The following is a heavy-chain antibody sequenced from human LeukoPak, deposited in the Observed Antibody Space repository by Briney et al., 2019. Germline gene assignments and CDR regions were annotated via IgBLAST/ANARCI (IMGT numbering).Heavy chain of an antibody. Sequence: PGGSLRLSCAASGFTFSSYSMNWVRQAPGKGLEWVSSISSSSYIYYADSVKGRFTISRDNAKNSLYLQMNSLRAEDTAVYYCARAARPYSSSLTVHWYFDLWGRGTLVTVSS. CDR3: ARAARPYSSSLTVHWYFDL. CDR2: ISSSSYI. CDR1: GFTFSSYS. V-gene: IGHV3-21*01. D-gene: IGHD6-13*01. J-gene: IGHJ2*01.